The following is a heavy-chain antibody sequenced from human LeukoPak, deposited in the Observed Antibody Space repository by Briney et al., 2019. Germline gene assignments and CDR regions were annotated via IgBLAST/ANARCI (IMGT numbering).Heavy chain of an antibody. CDR2: IYYSGST. Sequence: NPSQTLSLTCTVSGASIRSGDYYWSWIRQPPGKGLEYIGYIYYSGSTYYNPSLKSRITISVDTSKNQFSLKLSSVTAADTAVYYCARGSWSSSIDYWGQGTLITVSS. CDR3: ARGSWSSSIDY. CDR1: GASIRSGDYY. J-gene: IGHJ4*02. D-gene: IGHD6-6*01. V-gene: IGHV4-30-4*01.